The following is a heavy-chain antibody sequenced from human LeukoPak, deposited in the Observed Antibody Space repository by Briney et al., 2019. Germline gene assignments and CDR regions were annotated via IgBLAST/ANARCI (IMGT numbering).Heavy chain of an antibody. J-gene: IGHJ4*02. D-gene: IGHD2-21*02. V-gene: IGHV1-2*02. CDR2: INGNSGGT. CDR1: GYTFTGYY. Sequence: ASMKVSCKASGYTFTGYYIHWLRQAPGQGLEWMGWINGNSGGTNYAQRFQGRVTMTRDTSITTAYMELSRLRSDDTAVYYCARYSYCGGDCYTFDYWGQGSLVTVSS. CDR3: ARYSYCGGDCYTFDY.